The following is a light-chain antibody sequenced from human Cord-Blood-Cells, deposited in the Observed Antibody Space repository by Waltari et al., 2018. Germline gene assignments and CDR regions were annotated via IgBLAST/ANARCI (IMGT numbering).Light chain of an antibody. V-gene: IGKV3D-15*01. Sequence: EIVMTQSPATLSVSPGERATLSCRASQSVSSNLAWYQQKPGQGPRLLIYGASIRATGIPARFSGSGSGTEFTLTISSLQSEDFAVYYCQQYNNWPRTFGQGTKVEIK. CDR1: QSVSSN. CDR2: GAS. J-gene: IGKJ1*01. CDR3: QQYNNWPRT.